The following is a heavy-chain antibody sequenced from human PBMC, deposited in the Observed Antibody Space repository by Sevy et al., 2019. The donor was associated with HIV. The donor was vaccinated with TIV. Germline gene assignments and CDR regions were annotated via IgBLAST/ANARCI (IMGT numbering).Heavy chain of an antibody. J-gene: IGHJ4*02. V-gene: IGHV3-48*02. Sequence: GGSLRLSCAASGFTFRDYPMNWIRQAPGKGLEWLSYFSRASDSIYYADSVMGRFTVSRDNGKNSLYLQMDRLSDEDTAIYYCAREHTGSFPDFWGQGTLVTVSS. D-gene: IGHD1-26*01. CDR3: AREHTGSFPDF. CDR1: GFTFRDYP. CDR2: FSRASDSI.